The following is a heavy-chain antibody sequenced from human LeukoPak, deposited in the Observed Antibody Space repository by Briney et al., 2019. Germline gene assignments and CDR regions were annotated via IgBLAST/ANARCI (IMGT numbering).Heavy chain of an antibody. J-gene: IGHJ6*03. CDR1: GFTFSSSY. CDR2: IKQDGSEK. CDR3: ARDSSNGYNFWSGYYTNYMDV. D-gene: IGHD3-3*01. Sequence: PGGSLRLSCAVSGFTFSSSYMNWVRQAPGKGLEWVANIKQDGSEKYYVDSVKGRFTISRDNAQNSLYLQMNSLRAEDTAVYYCARDSSNGYNFWSGYYTNYMDVWGKGTTVTVSS. V-gene: IGHV3-7*01.